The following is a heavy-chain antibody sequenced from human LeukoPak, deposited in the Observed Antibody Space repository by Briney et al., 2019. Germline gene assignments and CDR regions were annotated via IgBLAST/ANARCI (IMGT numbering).Heavy chain of an antibody. D-gene: IGHD3-10*01. Sequence: PGGSLRLSCAASGFTFSKHGMHWIRQAPGKGLEWVAVIWSNGNNVYYVESVKGRFTISRDNSKNTLYLQMNSLRADDTAVYYCAKDSYGSGTTADYWGQGTLVTVSS. CDR1: GFTFSKHG. CDR3: AKDSYGSGTTADY. J-gene: IGHJ4*02. CDR2: IWSNGNNV. V-gene: IGHV3-33*06.